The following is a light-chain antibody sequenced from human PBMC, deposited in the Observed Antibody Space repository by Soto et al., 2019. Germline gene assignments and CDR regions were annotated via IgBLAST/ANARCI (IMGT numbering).Light chain of an antibody. Sequence: PVTVPPSKGEIASLSCMSSQSVSNNYLAWYQQKPGQAARLLIYGASNMATGIPDRFSGSGSWTDFTLTFSRLEPEDCAVYYCQQYGSSGTFGQGTKVDIK. CDR1: QSVSNNY. CDR2: GAS. J-gene: IGKJ1*01. V-gene: IGKV3-20*01. CDR3: QQYGSSGT.